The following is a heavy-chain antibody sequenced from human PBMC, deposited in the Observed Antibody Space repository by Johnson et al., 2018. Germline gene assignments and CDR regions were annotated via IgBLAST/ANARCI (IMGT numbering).Heavy chain of an antibody. CDR3: AGTSLYGMDV. CDR1: GFAFRGST. J-gene: IGHJ6*02. Sequence: VQLVESGGGLVQPGGSLKLSCAASGFAFRGSTIHWVRQASGKGLEWVGRIRSKTNNYATEFAASVRGRFAISRDDSKNTAYLEMNSLKTEDTAVYYCAGTSLYGMDVWGQGTTVTVSS. D-gene: IGHD1-1*01. CDR2: IRSKTNNYAT. V-gene: IGHV3-73*02.